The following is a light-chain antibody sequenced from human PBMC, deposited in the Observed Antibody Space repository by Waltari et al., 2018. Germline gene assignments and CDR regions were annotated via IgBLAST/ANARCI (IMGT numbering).Light chain of an antibody. CDR1: SSDVGSYSL. CDR2: EDT. V-gene: IGLV2-23*01. J-gene: IGLJ3*02. CDR3: FSYTVTNTWL. Sequence: QSALTQPASVSGSPGQPITISCTGTSSDVGSYSLVSWYRQHPGEAPRVMIFEDTKRPSGVSNRFSGSKSGNTASLTISGLQAEDEADYYCFSYTVTNTWLCGGGTKLTVL.